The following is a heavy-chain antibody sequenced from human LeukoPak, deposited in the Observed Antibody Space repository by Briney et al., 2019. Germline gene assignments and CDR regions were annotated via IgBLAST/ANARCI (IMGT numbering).Heavy chain of an antibody. Sequence: PGGSLRLSCAASGFTFSSYAMSWVRQAPGKGLEWVSAISGSGGSTYYADSVKGRFTISRDNSKNTLYLQMNSLRAEDTAVYYCDKGRAGASYGYLGYLDYWGQGTLVTVSS. CDR2: ISGSGGST. V-gene: IGHV3-23*01. CDR3: DKGRAGASYGYLGYLDY. J-gene: IGHJ4*03. CDR1: GFTFSSYA. D-gene: IGHD5-18*01.